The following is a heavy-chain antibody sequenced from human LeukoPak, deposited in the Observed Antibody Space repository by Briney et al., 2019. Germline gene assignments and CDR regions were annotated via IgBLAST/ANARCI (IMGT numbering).Heavy chain of an antibody. CDR2: IKQDGSEK. J-gene: IGHJ4*02. CDR1: GFTFSSYW. CDR3: ARDAGVGDPSAIDN. Sequence: GGSLGLSCAASGFTFSSYWVSWVRQAPGKGLEWVANIKQDGSEKYYVDSVKGRFTISRDNAKNSLYLQMNSVRAEATAVYYCARDAGVGDPSAIDNWGQGTLVTVSS. V-gene: IGHV3-7*01. D-gene: IGHD1-26*01.